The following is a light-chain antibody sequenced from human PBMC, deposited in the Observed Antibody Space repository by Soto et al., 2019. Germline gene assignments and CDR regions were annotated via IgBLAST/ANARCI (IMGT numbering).Light chain of an antibody. V-gene: IGLV1-44*01. CDR1: RYNIGSNN. Sequence: QSVLTQPPSASGIPGQRVTISCSGSRYNIGSNNVNWYQQLPGTAPRLLTFNNHLRPSGVPDRFSGSKSGTSASLAISGLQSEDEGDYYCAAWDDSLDGYVFGTGTKLTVL. CDR3: AAWDDSLDGYV. CDR2: NNH. J-gene: IGLJ1*01.